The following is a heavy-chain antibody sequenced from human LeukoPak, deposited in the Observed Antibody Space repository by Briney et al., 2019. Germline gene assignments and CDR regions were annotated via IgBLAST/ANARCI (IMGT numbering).Heavy chain of an antibody. V-gene: IGHV3-7*04. CDR3: ARLRATRSFDY. D-gene: IGHD5-24*01. CDR1: GFTFRSYW. J-gene: IGHJ4*02. Sequence: QPGGSLRLSCPASGFTFRSYWMSSVRQAPGKGLGWVANIKEDGSEKYYVDSVKGRLTTFRENAKNSLYLQMNSLRGEDTAVYYCARLRATRSFDYWGQGTLVTVSS. CDR2: IKEDGSEK.